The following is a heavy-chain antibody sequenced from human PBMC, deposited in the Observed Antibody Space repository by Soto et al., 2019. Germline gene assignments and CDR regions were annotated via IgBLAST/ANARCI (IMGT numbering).Heavy chain of an antibody. J-gene: IGHJ4*02. V-gene: IGHV3-49*03. CDR1: GLTFGDYS. D-gene: IGHD4-17*01. Sequence: GLPQRLSCTASGLTFGDYSIPWFIQTPGKGLEWVGFIRSKAYGGTTDYAASVKGRFTISRDDSKSIAYLQMNSLKAEDTAVYYCNPPPSLTTDYWGQGTLVTVSS. CDR2: IRSKAYGGTT. CDR3: NPPPSLTTDY.